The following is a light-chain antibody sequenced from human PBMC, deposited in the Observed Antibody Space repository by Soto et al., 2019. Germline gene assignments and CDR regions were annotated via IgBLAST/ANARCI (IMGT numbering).Light chain of an antibody. V-gene: IGLV2-14*01. CDR1: SSDVGADDF. Sequence: QSALTQPASVSGSPGQSITISCTGTSSDVGADDFVSWYQHHPDKTPKLIIFEVTYRPTGISHRFSASKSGNTASLTLSGLEAEDEAFYYCSSLRNTTCHHWVFGGGTKLTVL. J-gene: IGLJ3*02. CDR2: EVT. CDR3: SSLRNTTCHHWV.